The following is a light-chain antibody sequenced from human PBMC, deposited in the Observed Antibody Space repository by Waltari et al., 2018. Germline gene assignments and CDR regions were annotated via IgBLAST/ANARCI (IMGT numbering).Light chain of an antibody. J-gene: IGLJ3*02. CDR2: DVT. CDR3: SSYTTSGTGV. Sequence: QSALTQPASVTGSPGQSITISCTGTSSDIGSYAYVSWYQQHPDKVPKLIIYDVTHRQSGIFDRFSGSKSGNTASLTISRLQAEDEAIYYCSSYTTSGTGVFGGGTKVTVL. V-gene: IGLV2-14*01. CDR1: SSDIGSYAY.